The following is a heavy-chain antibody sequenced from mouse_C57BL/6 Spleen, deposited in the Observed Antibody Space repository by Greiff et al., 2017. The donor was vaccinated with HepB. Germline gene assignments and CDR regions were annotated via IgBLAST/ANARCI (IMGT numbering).Heavy chain of an antibody. V-gene: IGHV1-39*01. Sequence: VQLQQSGPELVKPGASVKISCKASGYSFTDYNMNWVKQSNGKSLEWIGVINPNYGTTSYNQKFKGKATLTVDQSSSTAYMQLKSLTSEDSAVYYFARGVYGSSDPHAMDYWGQGTSVTVSS. CDR3: ARGVYGSSDPHAMDY. D-gene: IGHD1-1*01. CDR2: INPNYGTT. J-gene: IGHJ4*01. CDR1: GYSFTDYN.